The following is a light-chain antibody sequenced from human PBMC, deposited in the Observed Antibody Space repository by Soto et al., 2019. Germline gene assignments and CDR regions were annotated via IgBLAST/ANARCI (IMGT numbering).Light chain of an antibody. J-gene: IGKJ1*01. CDR1: QSVSTY. V-gene: IGKV3-20*01. Sequence: EIVLAQSAGTLSSSPGERATLSCRASQSVSTYLAWYQQKPGQAPRLLISGASSRATGIPDRFSGSGSGTDFTLTISRLEPEDFAVYYCQQYGSAPWTFGQGTKVEIK. CDR2: GAS. CDR3: QQYGSAPWT.